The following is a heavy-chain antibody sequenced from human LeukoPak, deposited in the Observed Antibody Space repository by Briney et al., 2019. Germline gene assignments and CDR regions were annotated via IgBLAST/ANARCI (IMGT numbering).Heavy chain of an antibody. CDR2: ISYDGSNK. V-gene: IGHV3-30-3*01. D-gene: IGHD6-13*01. CDR3: ARDFRGSMAAGGTQY. J-gene: IGHJ4*02. CDR1: GFTFSNYA. Sequence: GGSLRLSCAVSGFTFSNYAMHWVRQAPGKGLEWVAFISYDGSNKYYTESVKGRFTISRDNSKNTLYLQVSSLRAEDTAVYYCARDFRGSMAAGGTQYWGQGTLVTVSS.